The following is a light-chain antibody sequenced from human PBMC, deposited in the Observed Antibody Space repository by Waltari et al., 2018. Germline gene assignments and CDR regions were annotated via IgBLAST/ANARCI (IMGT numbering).Light chain of an antibody. J-gene: IGLJ1*01. CDR2: YDR. CDR3: HVWHPHVDPGV. V-gene: IGLV3-21*04. CDR1: NIGTYS. Sequence: SYVVTQPPSVSVAPGETATITCGGDNIGTYSVHWYQQKAGQAPFLVIVYDRDRPSGIPERFSGSNSGNTATLTISRVEAGDEARYYCHVWHPHVDPGVFGTGTEVTVL.